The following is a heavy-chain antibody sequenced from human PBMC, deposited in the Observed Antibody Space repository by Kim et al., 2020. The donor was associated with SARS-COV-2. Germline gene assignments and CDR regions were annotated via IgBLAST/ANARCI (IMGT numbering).Heavy chain of an antibody. CDR2: FYYSGGS. Sequence: SETLSLTCTVSGVSISSSNNYWGWIRQPPGKGLEWLGSFYYSGGSYYNPSLKSRVTVSVDTSKNQFSLKLSSVTAADTAVYYCATAHRTGEGGRGYFDYWGQGTLVTVSS. CDR3: ATAHRTGEGGRGYFDY. V-gene: IGHV4-39*01. CDR1: GVSISSSNNY. D-gene: IGHD1-1*01. J-gene: IGHJ4*02.